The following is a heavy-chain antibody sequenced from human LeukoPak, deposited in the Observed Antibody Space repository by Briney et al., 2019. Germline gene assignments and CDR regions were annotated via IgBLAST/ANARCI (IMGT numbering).Heavy chain of an antibody. CDR1: GGSISSHY. V-gene: IGHV4-59*11. J-gene: IGHJ4*02. CDR2: IYYSGGT. Sequence: SETLSLTCTVSGGSISSHYWSWIRQPPGKGLEWIGYIYYSGGTNYNPSLKSRVTISVDTSKNQFSLKLSPVTAADTAVYYCARDRSGSGRYYFDYWGQGTLVTVSS. CDR3: ARDRSGSGRYYFDY. D-gene: IGHD3-10*01.